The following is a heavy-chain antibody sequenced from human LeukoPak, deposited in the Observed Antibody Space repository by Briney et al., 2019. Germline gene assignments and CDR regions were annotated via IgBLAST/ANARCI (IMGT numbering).Heavy chain of an antibody. CDR3: ATGGSSWNEY. J-gene: IGHJ4*02. CDR2: IYYSGST. CDR1: GGSISSSSYY. D-gene: IGHD6-13*01. Sequence: SETLSLTCTVSGGSISSSSYYWGWIRQPPGKGLEWIGSIYYSGSTYYNPSLESRLTMSLDKSKNQFSLNLYSVTAADTAVYFCATGGSSWNEYWGQGTLVTVSS. V-gene: IGHV4-39*07.